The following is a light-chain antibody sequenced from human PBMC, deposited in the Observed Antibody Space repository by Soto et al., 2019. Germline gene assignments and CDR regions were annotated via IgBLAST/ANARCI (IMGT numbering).Light chain of an antibody. CDR3: QQYKSWPPIT. CDR1: QTVPSR. Sequence: EVVMTQSQATLSVYPGEGVTLYCRASQTVPSRIAWYQQKPGQAPSLLIYGASTRATGVPDRFSGTGSGTEFTLTISSLKSEDYAVYYCQQYKSWPPITFGQGRLLAI. CDR2: GAS. V-gene: IGKV3-15*01. J-gene: IGKJ5*01.